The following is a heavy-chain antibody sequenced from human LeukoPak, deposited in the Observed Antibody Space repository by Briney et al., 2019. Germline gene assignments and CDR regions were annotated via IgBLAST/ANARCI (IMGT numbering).Heavy chain of an antibody. D-gene: IGHD5-18*01. Sequence: PSETLSLTCTVSGGSISSYYWSWIRQPPGKGLEWIGYIYYSGSTNYNPSLKSRVTISVDTSKNQFSLKLSSMTAADTAVYYCARLGYSYGPNDYWGQGTLVTVSS. J-gene: IGHJ4*02. CDR3: ARLGYSYGPNDY. V-gene: IGHV4-59*08. CDR2: IYYSGST. CDR1: GGSISSYY.